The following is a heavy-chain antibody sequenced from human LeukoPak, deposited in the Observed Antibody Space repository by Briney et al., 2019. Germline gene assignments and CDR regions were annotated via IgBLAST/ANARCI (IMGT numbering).Heavy chain of an antibody. CDR3: ARCRVVSGSCPHGFDY. Sequence: ASVKVSCKASGYTFTGYYMRWVRQAPGQGLEWMGWINPNSGGTNYAQKFQGRVTMTRDTSISTAYMELSRLRSDDTAVYYCARCRVVSGSCPHGFDYWGQGTLVTVSS. D-gene: IGHD6-13*01. CDR2: INPNSGGT. J-gene: IGHJ4*02. V-gene: IGHV1-2*02. CDR1: GYTFTGYY.